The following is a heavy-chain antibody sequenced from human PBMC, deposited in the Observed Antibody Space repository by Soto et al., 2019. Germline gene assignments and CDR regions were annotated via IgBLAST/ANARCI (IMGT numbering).Heavy chain of an antibody. CDR2: SNPNSAGT. D-gene: IGHD6-19*01. J-gene: IGHJ6*02. Sequence: QVQLVQSGAEVKKPGAAVKVSCKASGDTFTDYYMHWVRQAPGQGIEWMGWSNPNSAGTNYAQNFHGRVYMTRDTCISTAYMELNRLRSDDTAVYYCARDQSPSSGWTGMDDWGQVTTVTVSS. V-gene: IGHV1-2*02. CDR3: ARDQSPSSGWTGMDD. CDR1: GDTFTDYY.